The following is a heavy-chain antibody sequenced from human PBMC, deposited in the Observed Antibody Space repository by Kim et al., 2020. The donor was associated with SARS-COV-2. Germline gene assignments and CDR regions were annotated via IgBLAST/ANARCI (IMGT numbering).Heavy chain of an antibody. CDR1: GGSISSSSYY. Sequence: SETLSLTCTVSGGSISSSSYYWGWIRQPPGKGLEWIGSIYYSGSTYYNPSLKSRVTISVDTSKNQFSLKLSSVTAADTAVYYCATPELPHPYWGQGTLVTVSS. CDR3: ATPELPHPY. V-gene: IGHV4-39*07. D-gene: IGHD3-10*01. CDR2: IYYSGST. J-gene: IGHJ4*02.